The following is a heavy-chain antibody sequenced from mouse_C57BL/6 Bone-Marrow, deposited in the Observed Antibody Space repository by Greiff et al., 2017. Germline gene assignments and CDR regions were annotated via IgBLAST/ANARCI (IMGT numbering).Heavy chain of an antibody. Sequence: LVESGPELVKPGASVKISCKASGYAFSSSWMNWVKQRPGKGLEWIGRIYPGDGDTNYNEKFKSKATLTVDKSSSTAYMQLSSLTSEDSAVYYCARKANYYGSFAYWGQGTLVTVSA. CDR2: IYPGDGDT. D-gene: IGHD1-1*01. V-gene: IGHV1-82*01. J-gene: IGHJ3*01. CDR1: GYAFSSSW. CDR3: ARKANYYGSFAY.